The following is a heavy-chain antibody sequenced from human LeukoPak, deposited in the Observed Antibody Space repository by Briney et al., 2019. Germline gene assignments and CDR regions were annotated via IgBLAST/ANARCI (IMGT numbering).Heavy chain of an antibody. D-gene: IGHD4/OR15-4a*01. CDR3: LRDLTYGGISSPDC. CDR2: INPNNGGT. V-gene: IGHV1-2*02. Sequence: GASVKVSCKASGYTFTDYYMHWVRQAPGQGLEWMGWINPNNGGTTYAQKFQGRVTTTRDTSISTAYMELGRLTSDDTAMYFCLRDLTYGGISSPDCWGQGSLVIVSS. J-gene: IGHJ4*02. CDR1: GYTFTDYY.